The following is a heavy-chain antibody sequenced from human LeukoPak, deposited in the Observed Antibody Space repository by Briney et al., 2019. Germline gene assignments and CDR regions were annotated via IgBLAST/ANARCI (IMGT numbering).Heavy chain of an antibody. CDR2: IYYSGST. V-gene: IGHV4-59*01. CDR1: GVSISSYS. Sequence: SGTLSLTCAVSGVSISSYSWSWIRQPPGKGLEWIGYIYYSGSTNYNPSLKSRVTISVDTSKNQFSLKLSSVTAADTAVYYCARGGYNYGGHNWFDPWGQGTLVTVSS. D-gene: IGHD5-18*01. J-gene: IGHJ5*02. CDR3: ARGGYNYGGHNWFDP.